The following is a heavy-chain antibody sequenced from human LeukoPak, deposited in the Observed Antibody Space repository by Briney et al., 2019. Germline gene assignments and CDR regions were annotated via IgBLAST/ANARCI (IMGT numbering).Heavy chain of an antibody. CDR3: AGGGSLGY. D-gene: IGHD6-19*01. CDR2: ISSSGSAI. CDR1: GFTFSSYG. Sequence: GGSLSLSCAASGFTFSSYGMNWVRQAPGKGLEWVSKISSSGSAIYYADSVKGRFTISRDNAKSTLYLQMNSLRVEDTAVYYCAGGGSLGYWGQGTLVTVSS. V-gene: IGHV3-48*03. J-gene: IGHJ4*02.